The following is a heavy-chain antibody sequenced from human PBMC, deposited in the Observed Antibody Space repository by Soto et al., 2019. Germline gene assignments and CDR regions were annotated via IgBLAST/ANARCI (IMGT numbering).Heavy chain of an antibody. Sequence: SETLSLTCTVSGGSISSYYWSWIRQPPGKGLEWIGYIYYSGSTNYNPSLKSRVTISVDTSKNQFSLKLSSVTAADTAVYYCASTGYYGSGSYPNWFDPWGQGTLVTVSS. CDR3: ASTGYYGSGSYPNWFDP. CDR1: GGSISSYY. V-gene: IGHV4-59*01. D-gene: IGHD3-10*01. J-gene: IGHJ5*02. CDR2: IYYSGST.